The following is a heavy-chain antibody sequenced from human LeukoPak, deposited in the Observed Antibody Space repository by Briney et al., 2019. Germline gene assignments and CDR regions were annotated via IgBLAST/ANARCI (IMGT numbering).Heavy chain of an antibody. J-gene: IGHJ5*02. CDR2: IYPGDSDT. Sequence: HGESLKISCKGSGYSFTSYWIGWVRQMPGKGLEWMGIIYPGDSDTRYSPSFQGQVTISADKSISAAYLQWRSLKASDTAMYYCARSVRGTYYYDSSGYYGVPWFDPWGQGTLVTVSS. V-gene: IGHV5-51*01. CDR3: ARSVRGTYYYDSSGYYGVPWFDP. D-gene: IGHD3-22*01. CDR1: GYSFTSYW.